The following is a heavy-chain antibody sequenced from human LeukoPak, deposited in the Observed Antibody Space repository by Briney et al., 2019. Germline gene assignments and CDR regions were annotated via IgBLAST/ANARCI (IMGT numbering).Heavy chain of an antibody. D-gene: IGHD3-9*01. CDR2: ISAYNGNT. CDR1: GNTFTSYG. CDR3: AREAARGYGILTGRYNWFDP. V-gene: IGHV1-18*01. Sequence: ASVKVSCKASGNTFTSYGISWVRQAPGQGLEWMGWISAYNGNTNYAQKLQGRVTMTTDTSTSTAYMELRSLRSDDTAVYYCAREAARGYGILTGRYNWFDPWGQGTLVTVSS. J-gene: IGHJ5*02.